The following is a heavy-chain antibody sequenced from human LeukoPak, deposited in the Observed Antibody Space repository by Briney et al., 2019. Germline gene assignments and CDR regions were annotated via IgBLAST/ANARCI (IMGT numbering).Heavy chain of an antibody. V-gene: IGHV4-59*01. CDR3: ARDQDDSSGYYYDDRAFDI. Sequence: SETLSLTCTVSGGSISSYSWSWIRQPPGKGLEWIGYIYYSGSTNYNPSLKSRVTISVDTSKNQFSLKLSSVTAADTAVYYCARDQDDSSGYYYDDRAFDIWGQGTMVTVSS. CDR1: GGSISSYS. CDR2: IYYSGST. J-gene: IGHJ3*02. D-gene: IGHD3-22*01.